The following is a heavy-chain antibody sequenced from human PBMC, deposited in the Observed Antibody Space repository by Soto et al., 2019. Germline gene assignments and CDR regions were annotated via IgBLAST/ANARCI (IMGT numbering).Heavy chain of an antibody. CDR2: INHSGST. CDR3: ARDCYYGSGATFDP. Sequence: SETLSLTCAVYGGSFSGYYWSWIRQPPGKGLEWIGEINHSGSTNYNPSLKSRVTISVDTSKNQFSLKLSSVTAADTAVYYCARDCYYGSGATFDPWGQGTLVTVSS. D-gene: IGHD3-10*01. V-gene: IGHV4-34*01. J-gene: IGHJ5*02. CDR1: GGSFSGYY.